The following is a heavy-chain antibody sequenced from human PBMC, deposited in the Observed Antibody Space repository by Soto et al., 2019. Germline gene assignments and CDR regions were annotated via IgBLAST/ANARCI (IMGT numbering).Heavy chain of an antibody. CDR3: ARGNSPVNVY. CDR1: GFTFSNYE. Sequence: GGSLRLSCAASGFTFSNYEMNWVRQAPGKGLEWVSYITSSGGTIYYTDSVKGRFTISRDNAKNSLYLQMNGLRAEDTAVYYCARGNSPVNVYWGQGTLVTVSS. V-gene: IGHV3-48*03. D-gene: IGHD3-16*02. J-gene: IGHJ4*02. CDR2: ITSSGGTI.